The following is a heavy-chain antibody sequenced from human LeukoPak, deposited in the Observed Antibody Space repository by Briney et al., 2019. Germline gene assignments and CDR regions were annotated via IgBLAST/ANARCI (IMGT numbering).Heavy chain of an antibody. CDR1: GGSINSSSYY. V-gene: IGHV4-39*01. CDR3: ARHQKHNSYYFDH. D-gene: IGHD5-24*01. CDR2: IFYSGSS. J-gene: IGHJ4*02. Sequence: SETLSLTCTVSGGSINSSSYYWGWIRQPPGKGLEWIGSIFYSGSSYYNPSLKSRVTISVVTSKNQFSLKLNSVTAEDTAVYYCARHQKHNSYYFDHWGQGTLVTVSS.